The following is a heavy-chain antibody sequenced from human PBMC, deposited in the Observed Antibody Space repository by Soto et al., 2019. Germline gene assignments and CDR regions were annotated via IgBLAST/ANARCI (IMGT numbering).Heavy chain of an antibody. J-gene: IGHJ3*02. CDR3: ANRLPRDSSGWTSGTAFDI. V-gene: IGHV2-5*02. CDR1: GFSLSTSGVG. D-gene: IGHD6-19*01. CDR2: IYWDDDK. Sequence: QITLKESGPTLVKPTQTLTLTCTFSGFSLSTSGVGVGWIRQPPGKALEWLALIYWDDDKRYSPSLKSRLTITKDTSKIQVALTMTNMDPVDTATYYCANRLPRDSSGWTSGTAFDIWGQGTMVTVSS.